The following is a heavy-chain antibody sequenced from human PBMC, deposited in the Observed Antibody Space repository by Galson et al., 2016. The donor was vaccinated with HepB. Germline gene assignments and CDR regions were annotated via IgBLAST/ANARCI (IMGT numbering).Heavy chain of an antibody. J-gene: IGHJ4*02. Sequence: SVKVSCKAPGGTYGISWVRQAPGQGLEWLGWISANSGNTRYAEKFQDRVTMTRDTSASSVYMDLRSLRSDDTAVYYCARDVQFRFDYWGQGTLVTVAS. CDR3: ARDVQFRFDY. CDR1: GGTYG. CDR2: ISANSGNT. D-gene: IGHD5-24*01. V-gene: IGHV1-18*04.